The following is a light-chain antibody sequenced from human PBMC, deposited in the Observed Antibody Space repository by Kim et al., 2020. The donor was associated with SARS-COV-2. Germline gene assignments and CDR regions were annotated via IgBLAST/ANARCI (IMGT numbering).Light chain of an antibody. Sequence: QSALTQPASVSGSPGQSITISCTGTSSDIGGYNYVSWYQQYPGKAPKLLIYDVTKRPSGVSNRFSGSKSGITASLTTSGLQAEDEADYYCSSSASSSTYVFGIGTKVTVL. V-gene: IGLV2-14*01. CDR3: SSSASSSTYV. CDR2: DVT. J-gene: IGLJ1*01. CDR1: SSDIGGYNY.